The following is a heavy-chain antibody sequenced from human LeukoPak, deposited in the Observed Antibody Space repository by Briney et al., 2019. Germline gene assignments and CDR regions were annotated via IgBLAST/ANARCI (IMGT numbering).Heavy chain of an antibody. V-gene: IGHV3-23*01. CDR3: AKVLIRSPGLDTFDI. D-gene: IGHD3-10*01. CDR1: GFAFSNHV. CDR2: ITGSGDRT. J-gene: IGHJ3*02. Sequence: GGSLRLSCAASGFAFSNHVMSWVRQAPGKGLEWVSEITGSGDRTNYADSLKGRFTISRDNSKSTLYLQMNSLRAEDTAVYYCAKVLIRSPGLDTFDIWGQGTMVTVSS.